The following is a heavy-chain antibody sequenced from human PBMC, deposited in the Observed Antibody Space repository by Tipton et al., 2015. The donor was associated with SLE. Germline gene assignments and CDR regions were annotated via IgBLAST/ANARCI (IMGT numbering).Heavy chain of an antibody. CDR2: IYYSGST. CDR3: ARRVGEAFEN. Sequence: TLSLTCTVSGGSISTSNYYWGWIRQPPGKGLEWIGTIYYSGSTYYNPSLKSRVTISVDTSKNQFSLKLSSVTAADTAVCYCARRVGEAFENGGQGTMVSVSS. CDR1: GGSISTSNYY. D-gene: IGHD3-10*01. V-gene: IGHV4-39*07. J-gene: IGHJ3*02.